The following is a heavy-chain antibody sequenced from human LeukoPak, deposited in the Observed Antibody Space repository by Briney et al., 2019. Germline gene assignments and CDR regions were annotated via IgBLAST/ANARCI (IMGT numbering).Heavy chain of an antibody. D-gene: IGHD2-2*01. CDR3: ARDVVPAASWFDH. Sequence: ASVKVSCKASGYTFTCYYMHWVRQAPGQGLEWMGWINPNSGGTNYAQKFQGRVTMTRDTSISTAYMELSRLRSDDTAVYYCARDVVPAASWFDHWGQGTLVTVSS. V-gene: IGHV1-2*02. CDR1: GYTFTCYY. CDR2: INPNSGGT. J-gene: IGHJ5*02.